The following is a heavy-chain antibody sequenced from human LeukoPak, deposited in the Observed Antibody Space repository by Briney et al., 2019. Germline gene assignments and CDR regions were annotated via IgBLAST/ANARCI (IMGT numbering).Heavy chain of an antibody. CDR2: IYYSGST. Sequence: SETLSLTCTVSGGSISSYYWSWIRQPPGKGLEWIGYIYYSGSTNYNPSLTSRVTISVDTSKNQFSLKLSSVTAADTAVYYCAGGITMVRGVNWSWFDPWGQGTLVTVSS. V-gene: IGHV4-59*01. CDR3: AGGITMVRGVNWSWFDP. CDR1: GGSISSYY. J-gene: IGHJ5*02. D-gene: IGHD3-10*01.